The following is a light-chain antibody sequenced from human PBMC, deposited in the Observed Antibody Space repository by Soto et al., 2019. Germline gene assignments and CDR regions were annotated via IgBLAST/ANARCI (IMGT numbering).Light chain of an antibody. Sequence: DIQMTQSPSSLSASVGDRVAITCRASQNIGNYLNWYRQKPGKAPELLIHSASSLQSGVPSRISGWRSGTDFTLTINSLQPEDFATYYCQQSYSFPLGFGQGTRLDI. CDR1: QNIGNY. CDR3: QQSYSFPLG. CDR2: SAS. V-gene: IGKV1-39*01. J-gene: IGKJ5*01.